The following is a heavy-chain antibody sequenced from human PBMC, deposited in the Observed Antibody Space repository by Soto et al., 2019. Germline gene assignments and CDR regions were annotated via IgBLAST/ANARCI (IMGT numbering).Heavy chain of an antibody. J-gene: IGHJ4*02. Sequence: RSLRLSGAASGFTCSSYWMHWVRQVPGKGLLWVSRIDEYGSTINYADSVKGRFTISRDNARNTLYLEMNSLRAEDTALYYCTRDIGGKGAYWGPGTLVTVSS. V-gene: IGHV3-74*01. CDR3: TRDIGGKGAY. CDR1: GFTCSSYW. D-gene: IGHD3-10*01. CDR2: IDEYGSTI.